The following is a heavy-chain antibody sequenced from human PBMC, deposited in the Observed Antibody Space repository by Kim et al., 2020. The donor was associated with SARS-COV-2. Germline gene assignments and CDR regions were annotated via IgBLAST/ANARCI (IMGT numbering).Heavy chain of an antibody. D-gene: IGHD1-26*01. Sequence: GGSLRLSCAASGFTFSSYAMHWVRQAPGKGLEWVAVISYDGSNKYYADSVKGRFTISRDNSKNTLYLQMNSLRAEDTAVYYCARLNSGSYQGAFYYWGQG. CDR2: ISYDGSNK. CDR1: GFTFSSYA. CDR3: ARLNSGSYQGAFYY. V-gene: IGHV3-30-3*01. J-gene: IGHJ4*02.